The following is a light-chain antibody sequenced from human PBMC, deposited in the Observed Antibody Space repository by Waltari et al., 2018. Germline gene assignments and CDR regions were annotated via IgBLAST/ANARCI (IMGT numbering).Light chain of an antibody. CDR1: SSDVGGYNY. V-gene: IGLV2-14*01. CDR3: SSYTSSSTLV. J-gene: IGLJ2*01. Sequence: QSALTQPASVSGSPGQSITISCTGTSSDVGGYNYVSWYQQHPGKAPNLMIYDVSNRPSGVSNRFSCSQSGNTASLTISGLQAEDEADYYCSSYTSSSTLVFGGGTKLTVL. CDR2: DVS.